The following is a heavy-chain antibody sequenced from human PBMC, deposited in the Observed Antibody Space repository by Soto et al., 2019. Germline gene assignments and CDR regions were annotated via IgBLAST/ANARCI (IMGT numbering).Heavy chain of an antibody. D-gene: IGHD3-22*01. V-gene: IGHV1-69*01. J-gene: IGHJ4*02. CDR1: GGPLTGYA. CDR2: MFPIFGTA. Sequence: QLRLVQSGVEVRRPGPSVRFSGKAPGGPLTGYAFSWLRRALGQGLEWMGGMFPIFGTANYAQKFQGRVTITADESTSTAYMELSSLRSEDTAVYYCATGYDREGYYFDYWGQGTLVTVSS. CDR3: ATGYDREGYYFDY.